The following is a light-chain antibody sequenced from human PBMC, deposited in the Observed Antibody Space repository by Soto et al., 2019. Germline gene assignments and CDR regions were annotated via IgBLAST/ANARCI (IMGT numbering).Light chain of an antibody. CDR1: QSVRTK. V-gene: IGKV3-15*01. CDR2: GAS. Sequence: DIVLTRSPDNLSVSPGEGATLSCRASQSVRTKLAWYQQKAGQAPRLLIYGASTRATGIPDRFSGSGSGTEFTLTISSLQSEDFAVYYCQQYNSWPPITFGQGTRLE. CDR3: QQYNSWPPIT. J-gene: IGKJ5*01.